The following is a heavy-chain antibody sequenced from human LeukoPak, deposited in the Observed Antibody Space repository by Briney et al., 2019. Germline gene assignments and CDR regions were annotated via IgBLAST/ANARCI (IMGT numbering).Heavy chain of an antibody. Sequence: SETLSLTCAVYGGSFSGYYWSWIRQPPGKELEWIGEINHSGSTNYNPSLESRVTISVDTSKNQFSLKLSSVTAADTAVYYCARDRIAARRFDYWGQGTLVTVSS. CDR1: GGSFSGYY. D-gene: IGHD6-6*01. CDR3: ARDRIAARRFDY. CDR2: INHSGST. V-gene: IGHV4-34*01. J-gene: IGHJ4*02.